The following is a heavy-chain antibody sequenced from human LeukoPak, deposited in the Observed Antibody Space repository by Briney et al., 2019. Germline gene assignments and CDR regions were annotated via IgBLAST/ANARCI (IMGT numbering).Heavy chain of an antibody. CDR3: VYGYGSGKNWLDP. CDR2: LCYSGST. J-gene: IGHJ5*02. Sequence: SETLSLTCTVSGDSMSSSTYCWGWVRQPPGEGLQWIGTLCYSGSTYYNPSLKSQLTIATDTSKIQFSLEMTSVTAADTAVYYYVYGYGSGKNWLDPWGQGTLVTVSS. CDR1: GDSMSSSTYC. D-gene: IGHD3-10*01. V-gene: IGHV4-39*01.